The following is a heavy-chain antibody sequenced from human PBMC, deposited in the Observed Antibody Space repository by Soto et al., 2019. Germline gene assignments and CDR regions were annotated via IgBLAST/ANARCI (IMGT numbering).Heavy chain of an antibody. V-gene: IGHV2-5*02. CDR1: GFSLTTYDMG. CDR3: AHAGDYDLLTFDL. CDR2: IYWDDDK. J-gene: IGHJ4*02. D-gene: IGHD4-17*01. Sequence: QITLKESGPTLVRPAQTLTLTCAFSGFSLTTYDMGVAWIRQPPGKALEWLALIYWDDDKRYSPSLKDRLAISKDTSRNQVVLTITNMDPGDTATYFCAHAGDYDLLTFDLWGPGTLVTVSS.